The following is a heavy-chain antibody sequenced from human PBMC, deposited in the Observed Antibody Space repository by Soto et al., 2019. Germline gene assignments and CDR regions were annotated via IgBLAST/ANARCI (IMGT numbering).Heavy chain of an antibody. CDR1: GDSISTVDYF. J-gene: IGHJ5*01. Sequence: SETLSLTCSVSGDSISTVDYFWAWIRQPPGQALEYIGYIYKSTTTYYNPSFEGRVAISLDTSKSQSSLTVTSVTAADTAVYFCARGRYCLTGRCFPNWFDSWGQGTLVTVSS. D-gene: IGHD2-15*01. CDR3: ARGRYCLTGRCFPNWFDS. V-gene: IGHV4-30-4*01. CDR2: IYKSTTT.